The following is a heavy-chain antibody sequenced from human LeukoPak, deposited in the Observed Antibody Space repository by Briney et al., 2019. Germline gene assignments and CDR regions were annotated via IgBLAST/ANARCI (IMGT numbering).Heavy chain of an antibody. CDR1: GFTFSSYA. V-gene: IGHV3-23*01. CDR3: AKDGMATISYYSDY. J-gene: IGHJ4*02. CDR2: ISGSGGST. Sequence: GGSLRLSCAASGFTFSSYAMSWVRQAPGKGLEWVSAISGSGGSTYYADSVKGRFTISRDNSKNTLYLQMNSLRAEDTAVYYCAKDGMATISYYSDYWGQGTLVNVSS. D-gene: IGHD5-24*01.